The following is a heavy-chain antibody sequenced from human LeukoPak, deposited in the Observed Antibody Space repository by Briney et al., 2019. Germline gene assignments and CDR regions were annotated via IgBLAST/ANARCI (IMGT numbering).Heavy chain of an antibody. D-gene: IGHD1-26*01. CDR1: GGSVSSGSYY. J-gene: IGHJ4*02. V-gene: IGHV4-61*01. CDR2: IYYSGST. CDR3: ARERGSYYVDY. Sequence: PSETLSLTCSVSGGSVSSGSYYWSWIRQPPGTGLEWIGYIYYSGSTNYNLSLKSRVTISVDTSKNQFSLKLSSVTAADTAVYYCARERGSYYVDYWGQGTLVTVSS.